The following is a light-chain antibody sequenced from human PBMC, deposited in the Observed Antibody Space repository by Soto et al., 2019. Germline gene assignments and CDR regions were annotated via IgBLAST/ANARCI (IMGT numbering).Light chain of an antibody. CDR3: QQYNNWPRT. CDR1: RSVNSN. J-gene: IGKJ1*01. Sequence: EIVMTQSPVTLSVSPGQRATLSCRASRSVNSNLAWYQQKPGQAPRLLIYGASTRATSIPARFSGSGSETEFTLSISSLQSEDFAVYYCQQYNNWPRTFGQGTKVEIK. CDR2: GAS. V-gene: IGKV3-15*01.